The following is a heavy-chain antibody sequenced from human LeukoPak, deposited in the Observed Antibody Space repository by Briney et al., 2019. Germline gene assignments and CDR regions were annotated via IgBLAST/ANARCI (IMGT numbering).Heavy chain of an antibody. D-gene: IGHD6-25*01. J-gene: IGHJ4*02. CDR1: GYTFTNYA. Sequence: ASVKVSCKASGYTFTNYAINWVRQAPGQGLEWMGWINTNTGNPTYAQGFTGRFVFSLDTSVSTAYLQISSLKAEDTAVYYCARGPLSYYFDYWGQGTLVTVSS. CDR2: INTNTGNP. V-gene: IGHV7-4-1*02. CDR3: ARGPLSYYFDY.